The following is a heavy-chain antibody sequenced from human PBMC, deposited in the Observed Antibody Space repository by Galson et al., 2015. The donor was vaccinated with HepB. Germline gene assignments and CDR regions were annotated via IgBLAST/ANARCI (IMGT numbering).Heavy chain of an antibody. V-gene: IGHV3-23*01. D-gene: IGHD2-15*01. CDR2: ISASGGTT. J-gene: IGHJ4*02. Sequence: SLRLSCAASGFTFSSYAMSWVRQAPGTGLQWVSAISASGGTTYYADSVKGRFTISRGNSKNTLYLQMNSLGAEDTAVYYCAKTTKLGYCSGGTCSHLDYWGQGTLVTVSS. CDR1: GFTFSSYA. CDR3: AKTTKLGYCSGGTCSHLDY.